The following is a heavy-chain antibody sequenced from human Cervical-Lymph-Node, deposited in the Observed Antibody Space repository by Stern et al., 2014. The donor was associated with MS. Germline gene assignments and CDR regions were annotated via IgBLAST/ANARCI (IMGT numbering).Heavy chain of an antibody. V-gene: IGHV5-51*01. J-gene: IGHJ4*02. CDR2: IYPGDSDT. CDR3: ATSTGYFLLEYYFDY. Sequence: EVQLVQSGAEVKKPGESLKISCQGSGYSFTSSWIGWVRQMPGKGLEWMGIIYPGDSDTRYTPSFQGQVTISADKSVSTAYLQWSSLKASDTAMYYCATSTGYFLLEYYFDYWGQGTLVTVSS. D-gene: IGHD2-8*02. CDR1: GYSFTSSW.